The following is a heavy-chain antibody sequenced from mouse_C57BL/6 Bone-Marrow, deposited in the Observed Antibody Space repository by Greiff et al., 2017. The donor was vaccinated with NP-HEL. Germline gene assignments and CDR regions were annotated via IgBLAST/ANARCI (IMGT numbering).Heavy chain of an antibody. CDR3: ARDYGSSCYYAMDY. D-gene: IGHD1-1*01. J-gene: IGHJ4*01. V-gene: IGHV1-39*01. CDR2: INPNYGTT. CDR1: GYSFTDYN. Sequence: VQLKESGPELVKPGASVKISCKASGYSFTDYNMNWVKQSNGKSLEWIGVINPNYGTTSYNQKFKGKATLTVDQSSSTAYMQLNSLTSEDSAVYNCARDYGSSCYYAMDYWGQGTSVTVSS.